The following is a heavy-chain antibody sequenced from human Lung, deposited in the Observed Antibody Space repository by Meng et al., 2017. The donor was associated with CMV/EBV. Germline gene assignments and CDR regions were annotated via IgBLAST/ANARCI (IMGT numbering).Heavy chain of an antibody. CDR3: ARVQFLETANDAFDL. CDR2: IHPYTGDT. CDR1: GYTFIGYY. D-gene: IGHD2-21*01. Sequence: ASVXVSXKASGYTFIGYYMHWVRQAPGQGLEWMGWIHPYTGDTNYAQKFQGRVIMTRDMSINTVYMELSRLRSDDTAVYYCARVQFLETANDAFDLWGQGXMVTVSS. J-gene: IGHJ3*01. V-gene: IGHV1-2*02.